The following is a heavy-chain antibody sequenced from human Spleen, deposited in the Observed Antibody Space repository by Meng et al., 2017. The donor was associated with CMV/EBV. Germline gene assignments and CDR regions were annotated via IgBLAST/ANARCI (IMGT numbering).Heavy chain of an antibody. CDR3: ARGATYMDV. Sequence: GESLKISCAASGFSYSDFYMSWVRQAPGKGLQWLSYISGSDGTIYYADSVKGRFTISRDNAKTSLYLQMNSLRAEDTAVYYCARGATYMDVWGQGTTVTVSS. V-gene: IGHV3-11*04. D-gene: IGHD5-12*01. CDR1: GFSYSDFY. CDR2: ISGSDGTI. J-gene: IGHJ6*03.